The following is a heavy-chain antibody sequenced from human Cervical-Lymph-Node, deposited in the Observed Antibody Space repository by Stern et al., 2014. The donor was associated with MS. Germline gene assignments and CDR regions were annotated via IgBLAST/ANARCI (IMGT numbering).Heavy chain of an antibody. V-gene: IGHV1-46*01. D-gene: IGHD6-13*01. CDR1: GYTFTSYL. J-gene: IGHJ6*02. CDR3: ARALAASLYAMDV. Sequence: QVQLVQSGAEVKKPGASVRVSCKASGYTFTSYLMHWVRQAPGQGLEWMGLINPGGGSTTYAQKFQGRVTLTRDTSMRTVYMQLSNLRSEDTAVYYCARALAASLYAMDVWGQGTTVTVSS. CDR2: INPGGGST.